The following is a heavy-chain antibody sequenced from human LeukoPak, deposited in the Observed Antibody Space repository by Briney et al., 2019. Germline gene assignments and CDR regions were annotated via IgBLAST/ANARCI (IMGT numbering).Heavy chain of an antibody. J-gene: IGHJ3*02. Sequence: TSETLSLTCAVSGASISSYYWSWIRQPPGKGLEWIGSIYYSGSTNYNPSLKSRVTISLDTSMNQFSLKLSSVTAADTAVYFCARDVAVAGDGGFDIWGQGTMVTVSS. V-gene: IGHV4-59*01. D-gene: IGHD6-19*01. CDR3: ARDVAVAGDGGFDI. CDR2: IYYSGST. CDR1: GASISSYY.